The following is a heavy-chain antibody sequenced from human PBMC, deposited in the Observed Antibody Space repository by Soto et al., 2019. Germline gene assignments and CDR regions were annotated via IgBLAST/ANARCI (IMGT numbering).Heavy chain of an antibody. D-gene: IGHD6-13*01. CDR3: VRLMGIAAIGTTKYYFDY. CDR2: IKQDGSDK. J-gene: IGHJ4*02. V-gene: IGHV3-7*02. CDR1: GFTCSSYW. Sequence: GGSLRLSCAVSGFTCSSYWMSWVRQAPGKGLEWVANIKQDGSDKYYVDSVKGRFTISRDNAKNSLYLQMNSLRAEDTAVYYCVRLMGIAAIGTTKYYFDYWGQGTLVTVSS.